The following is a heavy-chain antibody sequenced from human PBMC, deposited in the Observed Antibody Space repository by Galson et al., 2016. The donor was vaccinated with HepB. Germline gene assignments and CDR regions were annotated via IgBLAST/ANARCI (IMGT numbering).Heavy chain of an antibody. V-gene: IGHV1-58*02. J-gene: IGHJ4*02. CDR2: IVVGGGNA. D-gene: IGHD2-15*01. Sequence: SVKLSCKASGFTFSSSAMQWVRQARGQRLEWIGWIVVGGGNADYAEKVQQRATITRDRSTNTADMVLTSLTSEDTAVYYCAAALSSCTRTFCYWPLSYWGQGTLVTVSS. CDR1: GFTFSSSA. CDR3: AAALSSCTRTFCYWPLSY.